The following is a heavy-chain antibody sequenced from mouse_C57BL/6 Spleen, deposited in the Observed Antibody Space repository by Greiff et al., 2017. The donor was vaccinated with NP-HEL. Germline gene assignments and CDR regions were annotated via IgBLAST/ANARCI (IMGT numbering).Heavy chain of an antibody. J-gene: IGHJ3*01. CDR2: IDPSDSYT. D-gene: IGHD2-10*02. Sequence: VQLQQPGAELVMPGASVKLSCKASGYTFTSYWMHWVKQRPGQGLEWIGEIDPSDSYTNYNQKFKGKSTLTVDKSSSTAYMQLSSLTSEDSAVYYCASRYGNYWFAYWGQGTLVTVSA. CDR1: GYTFTSYW. CDR3: ASRYGNYWFAY. V-gene: IGHV1-69*01.